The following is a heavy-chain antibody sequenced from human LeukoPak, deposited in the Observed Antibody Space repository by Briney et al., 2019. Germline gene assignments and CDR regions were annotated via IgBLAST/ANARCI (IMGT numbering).Heavy chain of an antibody. D-gene: IGHD4-17*01. CDR1: GGSIGSYY. V-gene: IGHV4-4*07. Sequence: PSETLSLTCTVSGGSIGSYYWSWIRQPAGKGLEWIGRIYTSGSTNYNPSLKSRVTMSVDTSKNQFSLKLSSVTAADTAVYYCARDRPYGDPAPDYWGQGTLVTVSS. J-gene: IGHJ4*02. CDR3: ARDRPYGDPAPDY. CDR2: IYTSGST.